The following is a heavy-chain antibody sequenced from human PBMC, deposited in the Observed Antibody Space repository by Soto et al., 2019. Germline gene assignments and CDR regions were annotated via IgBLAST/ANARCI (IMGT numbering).Heavy chain of an antibody. D-gene: IGHD3-22*01. J-gene: IGHJ4*02. Sequence: GGSLRLSCAASGFTFSSYAMHWVRQAPGKGLEWVAVISYDGSNKYYADSVKGRFTISRDNSKNTLYLQMNSLRAEDTAVYYCARSYYYDSSGYYPPSAHWGQGTLVTVSS. CDR2: ISYDGSNK. CDR3: ARSYYYDSSGYYPPSAH. CDR1: GFTFSSYA. V-gene: IGHV3-30-3*01.